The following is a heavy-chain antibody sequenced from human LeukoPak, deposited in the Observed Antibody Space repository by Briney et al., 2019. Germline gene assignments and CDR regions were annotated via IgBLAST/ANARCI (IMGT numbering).Heavy chain of an antibody. D-gene: IGHD2-2*01. CDR1: GLNFSDFY. CDR3: AREASCSSTTCYFDY. J-gene: IGHJ4*02. Sequence: VGSLRLSCAASGLNFSDFYMNWIRQAPGKGLKWLSSISLSGSTISYAASVKGRVTVSTDNAKSSVFLQMHSLRADDTAVYYCAREASCSSTTCYFDYWGQGTLVTVSS. V-gene: IGHV3-11*01. CDR2: ISLSGSTI.